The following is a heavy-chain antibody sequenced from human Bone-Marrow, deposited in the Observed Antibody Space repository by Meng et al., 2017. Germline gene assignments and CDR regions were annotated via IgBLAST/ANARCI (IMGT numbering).Heavy chain of an antibody. CDR3: ARDYGDYTNYYYYYGMDV. CDR1: GGTFSSYA. D-gene: IGHD4-17*01. J-gene: IGHJ6*02. V-gene: IGHV1-69*13. CDR2: IIPIFGTA. Sequence: SVKVSCKASGGTFSSYAISWVRQAPGQRLEWMGGIIPIFGTANYAQKFQGRVTITADESTSTVYMELSSLRSEDTAVYYCARDYGDYTNYYYYYGMDVWGQGTTVTVSS.